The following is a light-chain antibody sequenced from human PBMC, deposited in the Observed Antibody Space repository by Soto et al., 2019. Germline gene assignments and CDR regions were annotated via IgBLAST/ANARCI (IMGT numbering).Light chain of an antibody. Sequence: QSVLTQPPSVSGAPGQRVTISCTGSSSNIGAGFDVHWYQQLPGTAPKLLIFGHSNRPSGVPDRFSGSKSGTSASLAITGLQPEDEADYYCQSYDSSLSGYVFGTGTKLTVL. CDR3: QSYDSSLSGYV. V-gene: IGLV1-40*01. J-gene: IGLJ1*01. CDR2: GHS. CDR1: SSNIGAGFD.